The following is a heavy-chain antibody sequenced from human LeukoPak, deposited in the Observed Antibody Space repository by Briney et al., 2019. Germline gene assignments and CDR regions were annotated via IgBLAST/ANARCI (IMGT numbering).Heavy chain of an antibody. CDR1: GYTFTGYY. V-gene: IGHV1-2*02. D-gene: IGHD2-2*01. J-gene: IGHJ1*01. CDR3: ATATQPRGYFLH. CDR2: ISVNNGGT. Sequence: ASVKVSCKASGYTFTGYYMHWVRQAPGQSLEWMGWISVNNGGTNYAQSFQDGVTLTRDTSTNTAYLELRSLRSDDTAIIYCATATQPRGYFLHWGQGTLVTVSS.